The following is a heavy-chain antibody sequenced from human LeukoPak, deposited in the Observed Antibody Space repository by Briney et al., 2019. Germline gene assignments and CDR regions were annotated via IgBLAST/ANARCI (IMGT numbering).Heavy chain of an antibody. Sequence: SSETLSLTCAVSGGPISSRSCYWGWIRQPPGKGLEWIGSIYYTGSTYHNPSLKSRVTMSVDTSMNQFSLKLNSVTAADTAVYYCVRHANNLYNYFDFWGQGTLVAVSS. CDR3: VRHANNLYNYFDF. J-gene: IGHJ4*02. CDR2: IYYTGST. D-gene: IGHD3-16*01. V-gene: IGHV4-39*01. CDR1: GGPISSRSCY.